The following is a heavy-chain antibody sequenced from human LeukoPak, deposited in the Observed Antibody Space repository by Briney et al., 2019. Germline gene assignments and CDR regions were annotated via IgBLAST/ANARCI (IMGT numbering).Heavy chain of an antibody. D-gene: IGHD2-21*02. Sequence: GASVKVSCKASGYTFTNYYMHWVRQAPGEGLEWMGIINPTGGSTSYAQKFQGRVTMTRDTSTSTVYMELRSLRSEDTAVYYCARDHYHKIYSVMVTAPDYWGQGTLVIVSS. J-gene: IGHJ4*02. V-gene: IGHV1-46*01. CDR3: ARDHYHKIYSVMVTAPDY. CDR2: INPTGGST. CDR1: GYTFTNYY.